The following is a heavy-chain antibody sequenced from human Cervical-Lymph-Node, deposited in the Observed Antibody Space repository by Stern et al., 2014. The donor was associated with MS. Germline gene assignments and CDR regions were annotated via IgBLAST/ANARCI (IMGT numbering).Heavy chain of an antibody. V-gene: IGHV4-59*01. Sequence: VQLVESGPGLVKPSETLSLTCTVSGGSISSYYWSWIRQPPGKGLEWIGSIYYSGSTNYNPSLKSRVTLSVDTSKNQFSLKLSSVTAADTAVYYCARGRGASQYYYYGMDVWGQGTTVTVSS. CDR2: IYYSGST. D-gene: IGHD3-16*01. J-gene: IGHJ6*02. CDR1: GGSISSYY. CDR3: ARGRGASQYYYYGMDV.